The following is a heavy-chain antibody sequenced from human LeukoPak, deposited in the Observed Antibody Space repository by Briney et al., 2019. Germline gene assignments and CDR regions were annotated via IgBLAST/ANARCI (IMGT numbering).Heavy chain of an antibody. Sequence: GGSLRLSCAASGFTFSAYSMNWVRQAPGKGLEWISYIGISSGTTKYADSVKGRFTISGDKAKNSLYLQMNSLRVEDTAVYYCARDYKYAFDNWGQGTLVTVSS. CDR1: GFTFSAYS. CDR2: IGISSGTT. D-gene: IGHD5-24*01. CDR3: ARDYKYAFDN. V-gene: IGHV3-48*01. J-gene: IGHJ4*02.